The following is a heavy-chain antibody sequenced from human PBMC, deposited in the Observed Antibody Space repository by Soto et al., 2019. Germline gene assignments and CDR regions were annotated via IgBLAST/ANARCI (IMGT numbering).Heavy chain of an antibody. CDR2: ISAYNGNT. D-gene: IGHD2-8*01. CDR1: GYTFTSNG. CDR3: ARYINGVPHYFDY. V-gene: IGHV1-18*04. J-gene: IGHJ4*02. Sequence: ASVKVSCKASGYTFTSNGISRVRQAPGQGLEWMGWISAYNGNTNYAQKFQGRVTITADESTSTAYMVLSSLRSEDSAGYYCARYINGVPHYFDYWGQGTLVTV.